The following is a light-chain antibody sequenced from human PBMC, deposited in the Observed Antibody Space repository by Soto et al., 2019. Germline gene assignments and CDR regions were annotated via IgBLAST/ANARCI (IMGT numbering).Light chain of an antibody. Sequence: DIQMTQSPSSLSASVGYRFTITSAASQSISSYLNLYKQQPGKAPKLMIYAASSLQSGVPSRFSGSGSGTDFTLTISSLQPEDFATYYCQQSYSNPLTFGQGTKVDIK. CDR1: QSISSY. CDR3: QQSYSNPLT. CDR2: AAS. V-gene: IGKV1-39*01. J-gene: IGKJ1*01.